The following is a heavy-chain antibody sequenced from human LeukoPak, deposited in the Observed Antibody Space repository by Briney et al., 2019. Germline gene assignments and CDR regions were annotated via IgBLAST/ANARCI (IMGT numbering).Heavy chain of an antibody. D-gene: IGHD5-24*01. CDR2: INHSGST. Sequence: ASETLSLTCAVYGGSFSGYYWSWIRQPPGKGLEWIGEINHSGSTNYNPSLKSRVTISVDTSKNQFSLKLSSVTAADTAVYYCASWERWLQLQTWGQETLVTVSS. V-gene: IGHV4-34*01. CDR3: ASWERWLQLQT. J-gene: IGHJ4*02. CDR1: GGSFSGYY.